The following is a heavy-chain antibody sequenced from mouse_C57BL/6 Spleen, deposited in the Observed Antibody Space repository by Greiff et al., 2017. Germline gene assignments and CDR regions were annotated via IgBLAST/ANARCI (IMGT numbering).Heavy chain of an antibody. J-gene: IGHJ4*01. CDR1: GYTFTSYD. V-gene: IGHV1-85*01. Sequence: QVQLQQSGPELVKPGASVKLSCKASGYTFTSYDINWVKQRPGQGLEWIGWIYPRDGSTKYNEKFKGKATLPVDTSSSTAYMELHSLTSEDSAVYFGARWYDYDEYYAMDYWGQGTSVTVSS. CDR3: ARWYDYDEYYAMDY. CDR2: IYPRDGST. D-gene: IGHD2-4*01.